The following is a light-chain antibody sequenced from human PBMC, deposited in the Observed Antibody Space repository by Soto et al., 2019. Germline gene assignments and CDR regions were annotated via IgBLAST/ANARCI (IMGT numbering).Light chain of an antibody. CDR2: DAS. CDR3: QQYGRSPWT. CDR1: QSVSST. Sequence: EIVLTQSPGTLSLSPGERATLSCRASQSVSSTLAWYQQKPGQAPRLLIYDASSRATGIPDRFSGSGSGTDFTLTISRLEPEDFAVYYCQQYGRSPWTFGQGTKVEIK. V-gene: IGKV3-20*01. J-gene: IGKJ1*01.